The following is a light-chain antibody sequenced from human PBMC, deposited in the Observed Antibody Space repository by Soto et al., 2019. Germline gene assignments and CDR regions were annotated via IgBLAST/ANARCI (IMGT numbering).Light chain of an antibody. J-gene: IGKJ4*01. CDR1: QSVTSS. V-gene: IGKV3-11*01. CDR2: DVS. Sequence: EIVLTQSPATLSSSPGDRATLFCWASQSVTSSLAWFQQKPGQATRLLIYDVSRRATAIPARFSGSGSGTDFTLTISSLEPEDFAVYYCQQRTSWPTFGGGTKVEIK. CDR3: QQRTSWPT.